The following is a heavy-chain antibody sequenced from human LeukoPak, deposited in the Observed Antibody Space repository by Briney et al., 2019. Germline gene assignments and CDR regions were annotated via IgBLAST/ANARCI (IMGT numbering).Heavy chain of an antibody. CDR1: GFTFSDYY. CDR3: ARDRGYYDSSGYYYNY. J-gene: IGHJ4*02. V-gene: IGHV3-11*01. CDR2: ISSSGSTI. D-gene: IGHD3-22*01. Sequence: GGSLKLSCAASGFTFSDYYMSWIRQAPGKGLEWVSYISSSGSTIYYADSVKGRFTISRDNAKNSLYLQMNSLRAEDTAVYYCARDRGYYDSSGYYYNYWGQGTLVTVSS.